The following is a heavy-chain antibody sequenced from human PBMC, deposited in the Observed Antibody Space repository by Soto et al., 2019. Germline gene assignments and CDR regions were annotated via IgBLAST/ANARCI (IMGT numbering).Heavy chain of an antibody. CDR3: AKGEYYYGSGSPYYGMDV. CDR1: GFTFSSYG. J-gene: IGHJ6*02. Sequence: GGSLRLSCAASGFTFSSYGMHWVRQAPGKGLEWVAVISYDGSNKYYADFVKGRFTISRDNSKNTLYLQMNSLRAEDTAVYYCAKGEYYYGSGSPYYGMDVWGLGTTVTVSS. CDR2: ISYDGSNK. D-gene: IGHD3-10*01. V-gene: IGHV3-30*18.